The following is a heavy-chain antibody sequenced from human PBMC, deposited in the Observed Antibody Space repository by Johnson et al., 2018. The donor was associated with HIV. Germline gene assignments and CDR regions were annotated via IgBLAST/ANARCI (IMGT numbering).Heavy chain of an antibody. CDR3: ARDITSSNYGFDI. Sequence: QVQLVESGGGVVQPGRSLRLSCAASGLTFSSYAMHWVRQAPGKGLEWVAVISYDGSNEFYADSVKGRFTISRDNAKNSLYLQMNSLRAEDTALYYCARDITSSNYGFDIWGQGTMVTVSS. CDR2: ISYDGSNE. J-gene: IGHJ3*02. CDR1: GLTFSSYA. D-gene: IGHD6-13*01. V-gene: IGHV3-30-3*01.